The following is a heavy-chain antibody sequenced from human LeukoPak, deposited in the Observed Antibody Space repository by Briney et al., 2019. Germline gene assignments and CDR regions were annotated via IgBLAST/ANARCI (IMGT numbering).Heavy chain of an antibody. J-gene: IGHJ4*02. CDR1: GYSISSGYY. D-gene: IGHD6-13*01. Sequence: SETLSLTCTVSGYSISSGYYWGWIRQPPGKGLEWIGNIYHSGSTYYNPSLKSRVTISVDTSKNQFSLKLTSVTATDTAVYYCARSRRSWSTLDYWGQGTLVTVSS. CDR2: IYHSGST. V-gene: IGHV4-38-2*02. CDR3: ARSRRSWSTLDY.